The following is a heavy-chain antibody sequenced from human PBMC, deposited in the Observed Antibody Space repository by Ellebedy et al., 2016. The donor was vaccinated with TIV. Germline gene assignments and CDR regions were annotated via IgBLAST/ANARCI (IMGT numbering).Heavy chain of an antibody. V-gene: IGHV3-33*01. J-gene: IGHJ4*02. CDR3: ARDHAYCGGDCYSGGTFFDY. D-gene: IGHD2-21*02. CDR1: GFTFSSYG. Sequence: GESLKISCAASGFTFSSYGMHWVRQAPGKGLEWVAVTWYDGSNKYYADSVKGRFTISRDNSKNTLYLHMNSLRAEDTAVYYCARDHAYCGGDCYSGGTFFDYWGQGTLATVSS. CDR2: TWYDGSNK.